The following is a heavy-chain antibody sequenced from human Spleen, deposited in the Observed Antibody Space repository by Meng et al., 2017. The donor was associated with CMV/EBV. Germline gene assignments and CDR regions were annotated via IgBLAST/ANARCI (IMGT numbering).Heavy chain of an antibody. J-gene: IGHJ4*02. CDR3: ARDPPSAALDY. CDR1: GGSISSSDYY. Sequence: SETLSLTCTVSGGSISSSDYYWDWIRQPLGKGLEWIGPIYYSGSTYHNPSLKSRVTISVDTSKNQSSLNLSSLTAADTAIYYCARDPPSAALDYWGQGTLVTVSS. CDR2: IYYSGST. V-gene: IGHV4-39*02. D-gene: IGHD6-13*01.